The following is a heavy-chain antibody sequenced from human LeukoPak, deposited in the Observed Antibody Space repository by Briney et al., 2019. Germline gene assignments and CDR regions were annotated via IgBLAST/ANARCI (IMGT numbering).Heavy chain of an antibody. CDR2: MNPNSGNT. Sequence: ASVKVSCKASGYTFTSYDINWVRQASGQGLGWMGWMNPNSGNTGYAQKFQGRVTMTRNTSISTAYIELSSLRSEDTAVYYCARAWDGMDVWGQGTTVTVSS. D-gene: IGHD7-27*01. CDR1: GYTFTSYD. J-gene: IGHJ6*02. CDR3: ARAWDGMDV. V-gene: IGHV1-8*01.